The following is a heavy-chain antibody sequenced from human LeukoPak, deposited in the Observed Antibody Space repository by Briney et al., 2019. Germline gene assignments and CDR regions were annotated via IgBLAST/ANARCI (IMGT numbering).Heavy chain of an antibody. J-gene: IGHJ4*02. Sequence: PGGSLRLSCAASGFTFSSYSMNWVRQAPGKGLEWVSSISSSSSYIYYADSVKGRFTISRDNAKNSLYLQMNSLRAEDTAVYYCARVGSYCGGDCYLDYWGQGTLVTVSS. CDR2: ISSSSSYI. CDR3: ARVGSYCGGDCYLDY. D-gene: IGHD2-21*02. CDR1: GFTFSSYS. V-gene: IGHV3-21*01.